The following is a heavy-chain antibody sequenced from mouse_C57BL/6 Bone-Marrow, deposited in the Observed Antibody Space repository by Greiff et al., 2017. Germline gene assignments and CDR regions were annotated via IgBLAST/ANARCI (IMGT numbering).Heavy chain of an antibody. Sequence: VQLQQPGAELVRPGSSVKLSCKASGYTFTSYWMHWVKQRPIQGLEWIGDIYPGSGSTNYNEKFKSKATLTVDTSSSTAYMQLSRLTSEDSAVYYCARWPFAYWGQGTLVTVSA. CDR1: GYTFTSYW. CDR2: IYPGSGST. J-gene: IGHJ3*01. CDR3: ARWPFAY. V-gene: IGHV1-55*01.